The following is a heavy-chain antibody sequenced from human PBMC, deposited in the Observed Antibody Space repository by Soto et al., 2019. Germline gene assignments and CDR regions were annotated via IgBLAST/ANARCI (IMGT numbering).Heavy chain of an antibody. J-gene: IGHJ3*02. D-gene: IGHD3-10*01. CDR3: ARRQSIMIRGANAFDI. CDR2: IYWDGEK. CDR1: GFSLITTGAG. V-gene: IGHV2-5*02. Sequence: QITLKESGPTLVQPTQTLTLTCSFSGFSLITTGAGVGWXXXXPGKAPEWLALIYWDGEKRYSPALKSRLTITKDSSKNQVVXXXTNXXXVDTATYYCARRQSIMIRGANAFDIWGQGTFLSVSS.